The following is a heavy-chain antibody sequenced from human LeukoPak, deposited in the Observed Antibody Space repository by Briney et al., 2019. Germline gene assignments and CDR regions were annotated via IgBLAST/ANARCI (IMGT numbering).Heavy chain of an antibody. CDR3: AIQGQQLVFVDY. V-gene: IGHV4-39*01. CDR2: IYYSGNT. CDR1: GGSISTSAYY. J-gene: IGHJ4*02. D-gene: IGHD6-13*01. Sequence: SETLSLTCIVSGGSISTSAYYWGWIRQPPGEGLQWIGSIYYSGNTYYNSSLKSRVTISVDTSTSQFSLKLSSVTAADTAVYYCAIQGQQLVFVDYWGQGTLVTVSS.